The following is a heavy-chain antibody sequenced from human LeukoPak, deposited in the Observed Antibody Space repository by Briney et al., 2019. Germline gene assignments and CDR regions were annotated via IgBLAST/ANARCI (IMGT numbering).Heavy chain of an antibody. CDR2: IKLDGSEK. CDR1: GFTFSSYW. D-gene: IGHD5/OR15-5a*01. Sequence: PGGSLRLSCAASGFTFSSYWMSWVCQAPGKGLEWVANIKLDGSEKFYVDSVKGRFNISRDNAKNSLYLQMNSLGGDDTAIYYCATYNSVNAREFQYWGQGTLVTVSS. CDR3: ATYNSVNAREFQY. V-gene: IGHV3-7*01. J-gene: IGHJ1*01.